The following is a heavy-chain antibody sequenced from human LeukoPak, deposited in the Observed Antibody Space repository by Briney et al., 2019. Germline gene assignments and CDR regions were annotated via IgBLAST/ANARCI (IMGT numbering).Heavy chain of an antibody. V-gene: IGHV1-69*13. CDR1: GGTFSSYA. CDR2: IIPIFGTA. Sequence: ASVKVSCKDSGGTFSSYAIGWVRQAPGQGLEWMGGIIPIFGTANYAQKFQGRVTITADESTSTAYMELSSLRSEDTAVYYCARDLSYYDSSGYFDWGQGTLVTVSS. D-gene: IGHD3-22*01. J-gene: IGHJ4*02. CDR3: ARDLSYYDSSGYFD.